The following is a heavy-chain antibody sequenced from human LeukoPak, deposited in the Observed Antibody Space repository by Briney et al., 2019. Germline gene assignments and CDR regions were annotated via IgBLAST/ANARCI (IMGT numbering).Heavy chain of an antibody. D-gene: IGHD3-10*01. CDR3: ARAGSGSHGNPIDY. J-gene: IGHJ4*02. CDR2: IYYSRST. V-gene: IGHV4-59*12. CDR1: GGSIRSYY. Sequence: SETLSLTCSVSGGSIRSYYWSWIRELPGKGLEGVGYIYYSRSTNYNPSLKSRVTISVDTSKNQFSLKLSSVTAADTAVYYCARAGSGSHGNPIDYWGQGTLVTVSS.